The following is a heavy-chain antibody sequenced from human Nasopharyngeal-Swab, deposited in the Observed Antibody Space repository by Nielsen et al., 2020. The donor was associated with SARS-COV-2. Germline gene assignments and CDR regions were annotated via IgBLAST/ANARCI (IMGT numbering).Heavy chain of an antibody. CDR3: ARASSGYDEWYFDL. J-gene: IGHJ2*01. V-gene: IGHV3-48*02. D-gene: IGHD5-12*01. CDR2: ISSSSSTI. Sequence: GESLKISCAASGFTFSSYSMNWVRQAPGKGLEWVSYISSSSSTIYYADSVKGRFTISRDNAKNSLYLQMNSLRDEDTAVYYCARASSGYDEWYFDLWGRGTLVTVSS. CDR1: GFTFSSYS.